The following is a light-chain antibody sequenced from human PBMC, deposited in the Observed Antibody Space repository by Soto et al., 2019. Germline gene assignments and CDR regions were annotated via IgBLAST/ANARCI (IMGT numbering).Light chain of an antibody. Sequence: EIVLTQSPGTLSLSPGERATLSCRASQSVSSSYLAWYQQKPGQAPRLLIYGASSRATGIPDRFSGSGSGTDFTLTISRREPEDFAVYYCQQYGSSLFGGGTKVAIK. CDR2: GAS. J-gene: IGKJ4*01. CDR3: QQYGSSL. V-gene: IGKV3-20*01. CDR1: QSVSSSY.